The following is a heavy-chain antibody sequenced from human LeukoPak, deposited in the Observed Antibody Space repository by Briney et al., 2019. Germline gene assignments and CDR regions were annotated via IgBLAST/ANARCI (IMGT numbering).Heavy chain of an antibody. CDR2: IYYSGST. J-gene: IGHJ4*02. D-gene: IGHD6-19*01. V-gene: IGHV4-39*07. Sequence: PSGTLSLTCTVSGGSISSSSYYWGWIRQPPGKGLEWIGSIYYSGSTYYNPSLKSRVTISVDTSKNQFSLKLSSVTAADTAVYYCARDRVFYDSGWYNGAPFDYWGQGTLVTVSS. CDR1: GGSISSSSYY. CDR3: ARDRVFYDSGWYNGAPFDY.